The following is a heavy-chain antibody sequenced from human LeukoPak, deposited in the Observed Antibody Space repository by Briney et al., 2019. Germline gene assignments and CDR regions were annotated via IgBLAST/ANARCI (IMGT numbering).Heavy chain of an antibody. CDR3: AKAGSSSPRGWFDP. Sequence: GGSLRLSCAASGFTLSSYAMSWVRQAPGKGLEWVSAISGSGGVTYYADSVKGRFTISRDNSKNSLYLQMNSLTAEDTALYYCAKAGSSSPRGWFDPWGQGTLVTVSS. CDR1: GFTLSSYA. CDR2: ISGSGGVT. V-gene: IGHV3-23*01. D-gene: IGHD6-13*01. J-gene: IGHJ5*02.